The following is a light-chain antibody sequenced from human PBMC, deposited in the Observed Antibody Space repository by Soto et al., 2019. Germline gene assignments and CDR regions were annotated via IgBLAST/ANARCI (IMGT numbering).Light chain of an antibody. V-gene: IGKV3-15*01. J-gene: IGKJ1*01. CDR3: QQYNESPPWT. CDR1: LTMNNN. CDR2: GAF. Sequence: EIVMTQSPATLSVSPGESVTLSCRASLTMNNNIAWYQHKPGQAPRLLIFGAFSRAAGVPGRFSGSGFGTEFTLSFSSLQSEDFAVYYCQQYNESPPWTFGQGTTVEMK.